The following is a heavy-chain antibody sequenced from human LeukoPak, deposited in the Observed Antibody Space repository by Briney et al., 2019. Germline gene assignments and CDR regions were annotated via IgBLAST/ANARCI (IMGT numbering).Heavy chain of an antibody. CDR1: GFTFSSYS. CDR3: ARQGGARQKDY. CDR2: ISSSSSYI. D-gene: IGHD3-16*01. Sequence: PGGSLILSCAASGFTFSSYSMNWVRQAPGKGLEWVSSISSSSSYIYYADSVKGRFTISRDNAKNSLYLQMNSLRAEDTAVYYCARQGGARQKDYWGQGTLVTVSS. J-gene: IGHJ4*02. V-gene: IGHV3-21*01.